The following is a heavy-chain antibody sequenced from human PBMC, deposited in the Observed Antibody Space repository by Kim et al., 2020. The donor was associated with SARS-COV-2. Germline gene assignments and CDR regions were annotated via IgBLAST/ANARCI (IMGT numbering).Heavy chain of an antibody. Sequence: GGSLRLSCAASGFTFSSYAMSWVRQAPGKGLEWVSAISGSGGSTYYADSVKGRFTISRDNSKNTLYLQMNSLRAEDTAVYYCAKDDKPSGGGYNWNDALDYWGQGTLVTVSS. D-gene: IGHD1-1*01. CDR3: AKDDKPSGGGYNWNDALDY. CDR1: GFTFSSYA. V-gene: IGHV3-23*01. CDR2: ISGSGGST. J-gene: IGHJ4*02.